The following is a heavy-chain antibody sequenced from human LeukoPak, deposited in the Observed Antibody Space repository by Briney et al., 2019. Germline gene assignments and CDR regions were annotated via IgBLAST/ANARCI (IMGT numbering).Heavy chain of an antibody. CDR3: ARGRIQLWSAPYDY. CDR1: GFTFSDYE. Sequence: GGSLRLSCAASGFTFSDYEFNWVRQAPGKGLEWVSYISGSGSTIYYAPSVRGRFTVSRDNAKNSLFLQMNSLRAEDTAVYYCARGRIQLWSAPYDYWGQGTLVTVSS. J-gene: IGHJ4*02. CDR2: ISGSGSTI. V-gene: IGHV3-48*03. D-gene: IGHD5-18*01.